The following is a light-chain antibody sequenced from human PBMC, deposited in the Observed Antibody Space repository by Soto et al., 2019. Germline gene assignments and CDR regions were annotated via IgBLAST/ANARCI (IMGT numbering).Light chain of an antibody. CDR2: GAS. Sequence: EIVLTQSPGTLSLSPGERATLSCRASQSVSSSYLAWYQQKPGLAPRLLIYGASHRATGIPDRFSGSGSGTDFTLTISRLEPEDFAVYYCQQYGGSPTFGGGTEVEIK. J-gene: IGKJ4*01. CDR3: QQYGGSPT. V-gene: IGKV3-20*01. CDR1: QSVSSSY.